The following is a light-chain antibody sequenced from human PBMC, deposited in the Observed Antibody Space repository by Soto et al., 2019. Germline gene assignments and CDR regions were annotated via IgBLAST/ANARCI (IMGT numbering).Light chain of an antibody. Sequence: AIRMTQSPSSLSASIGDRVTITCRASQGISSYLAWNQQKPGKAPKLLIYAASTLQSGVPSRFSGSGSGTDFTLTISCLQSEDFATYHCQQYYSYPYTFGQGTKLEIK. J-gene: IGKJ2*01. CDR2: AAS. V-gene: IGKV1-8*01. CDR1: QGISSY. CDR3: QQYYSYPYT.